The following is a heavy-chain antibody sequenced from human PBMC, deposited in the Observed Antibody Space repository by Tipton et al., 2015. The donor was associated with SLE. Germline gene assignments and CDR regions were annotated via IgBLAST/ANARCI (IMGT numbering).Heavy chain of an antibody. CDR2: IYRGGTT. J-gene: IGHJ6*02. CDR1: GFSVSTNY. Sequence: SLRLSCAASGFSVSTNYMSWVRQAPGKGLEWVSVIYRGGTTYYGDSVEGRFTISRDNSKNTLYLQMNSLKTEDTAVYYCARDRYYYDSSGHYYSGSYCYGMDVWGQGTTVTVSS. V-gene: IGHV3-53*05. D-gene: IGHD3-22*01. CDR3: ARDRYYYDSSGHYYSGSYCYGMDV.